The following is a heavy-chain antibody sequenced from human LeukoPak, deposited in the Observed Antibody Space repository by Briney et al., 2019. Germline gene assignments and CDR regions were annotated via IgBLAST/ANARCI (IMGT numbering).Heavy chain of an antibody. V-gene: IGHV3-53*01. CDR3: AREQGDGHFDY. D-gene: IGHD3-16*01. J-gene: IGHJ4*02. Sequence: GGSLRLSCAASGFTVSSNYMSWVRQAPGKGLEWVSVIYSGGSTYYADSVKGRFTISRDNSKNTLYLQMNSLRTEDTAVYYCAREQGDGHFDYWGQGTLVTVSS. CDR2: IYSGGST. CDR1: GFTVSSNY.